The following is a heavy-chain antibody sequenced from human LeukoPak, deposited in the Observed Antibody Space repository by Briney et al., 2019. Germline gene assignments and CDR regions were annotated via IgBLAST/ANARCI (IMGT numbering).Heavy chain of an antibody. Sequence: SETLSLTCTVSGGSISSYYWSWIRQPAGKGLGWIGRIYTSGSTNYNSSLKSRVSMSVDTSKNQFSLKLSSVTAADTAVFYCARENSGSYREFDYWGQGTLVTVSS. V-gene: IGHV4-4*07. CDR3: ARENSGSYREFDY. CDR2: IYTSGST. D-gene: IGHD1-26*01. CDR1: GGSISSYY. J-gene: IGHJ4*02.